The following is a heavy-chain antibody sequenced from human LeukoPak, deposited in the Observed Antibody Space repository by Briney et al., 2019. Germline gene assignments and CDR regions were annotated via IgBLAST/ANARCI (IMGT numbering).Heavy chain of an antibody. CDR2: ISAYNGNT. V-gene: IGHV1-18*01. J-gene: IGHJ4*02. Sequence: ASVKVSCKASGYTFTSYGISWVRQAPGQGLEWMGWISAYNGNTNYAQKLQGRVTMTTDTSTSTAYMELRSLRSEDTAVYYCARGYYGSGSYPRDYWGQGTLVTVSS. D-gene: IGHD3-10*01. CDR1: GYTFTSYG. CDR3: ARGYYGSGSYPRDY.